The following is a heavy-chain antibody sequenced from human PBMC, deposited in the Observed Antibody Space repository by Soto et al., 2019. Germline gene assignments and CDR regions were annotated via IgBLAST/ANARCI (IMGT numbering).Heavy chain of an antibody. CDR1: GFTFSNAW. CDR3: TTSDYGDYLTN. D-gene: IGHD4-17*01. J-gene: IGHJ4*02. Sequence: EVQLVESGGGLVKPGGSLRLSCAASGFTFSNAWMSWVRQAPGKGLEWVGRIKSKTDGGTTDYAAPVKGRFTISRDDSKSTLYMQMNSLKTEDTAVYYCTTSDYGDYLTNWGQGTLVTVSS. CDR2: IKSKTDGGTT. V-gene: IGHV3-15*01.